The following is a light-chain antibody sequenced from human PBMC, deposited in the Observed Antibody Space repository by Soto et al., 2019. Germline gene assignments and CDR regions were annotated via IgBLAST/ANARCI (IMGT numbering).Light chain of an antibody. CDR1: SGDVGGYNY. V-gene: IGLV2-14*01. CDR2: DVS. Sequence: QSVLTQPASVSGSPGQSITISCTGTSGDVGGYNYVSWYQQHPGKAPKFMIYDVSNRPSGVSNRFSGSKSGNTASLTISGLQAEDEADYYCCSYTTSNTRQIVFGTGTQLTVL. CDR3: CSYTTSNTRQIV. J-gene: IGLJ1*01.